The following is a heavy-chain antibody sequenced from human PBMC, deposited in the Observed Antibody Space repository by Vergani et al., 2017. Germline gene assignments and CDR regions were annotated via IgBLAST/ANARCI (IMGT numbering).Heavy chain of an antibody. CDR3: ARGLPLGY. Sequence: QVQLQQWGAGLLKPSETLSLTCAVYGGSFSGYYWSWSRQPPGKGRGWIGEINHSGSTNYNPSLKSRVTISVDTSKLQFSLKLSSVTAADTAVYYCARGLPLGYWGQGTLVTVSS. CDR2: INHSGST. V-gene: IGHV4-34*01. D-gene: IGHD3-10*01. CDR1: GGSFSGYY. J-gene: IGHJ4*02.